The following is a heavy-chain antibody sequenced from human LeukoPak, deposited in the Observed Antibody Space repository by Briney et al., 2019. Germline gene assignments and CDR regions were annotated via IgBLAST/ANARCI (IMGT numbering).Heavy chain of an antibody. V-gene: IGHV1-69*05. CDR3: ARQKAAAMVNYFDY. CDR1: GGTFSSYA. Sequence: ASVKVSCKASGGTFSSYAISWVRQAPGQGLEWMGGIIPIFGTANYAQKFQGRVTMTTDTSTSTAYMELRSLRSDDTAVYYCARQKAAAMVNYFDYWGQGTLVTVSS. J-gene: IGHJ4*02. D-gene: IGHD5-18*01. CDR2: IIPIFGTA.